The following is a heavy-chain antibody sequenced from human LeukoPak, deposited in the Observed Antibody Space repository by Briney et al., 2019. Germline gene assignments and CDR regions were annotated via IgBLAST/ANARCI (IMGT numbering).Heavy chain of an antibody. D-gene: IGHD2-2*01. J-gene: IGHJ6*03. CDR3: ARGPFYCSSTSCYYMDV. V-gene: IGHV1-2*02. CDR1: GYTFTGYY. CDR2: INPNSGGT. Sequence: GGPVKVSCKASGYTFTGYYMHWVRQAPGQGLEWMGWINPNSGGTNYAQKFQGRVTMTRDTSISTAYMELSRLRSDDTAVYYCARGPFYCSSTSCYYMDVWGKGTTVTISS.